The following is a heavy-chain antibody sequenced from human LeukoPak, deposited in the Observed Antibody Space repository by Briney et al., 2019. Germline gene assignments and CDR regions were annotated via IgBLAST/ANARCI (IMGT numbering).Heavy chain of an antibody. V-gene: IGHV4-39*01. CDR2: IYHTGST. Sequence: SETLSLTCTVSGXSISSSSYYWGWIRQPPGMGLECIGSIYHTGSTYYNPSLRSRVTISVDTSKNQFSLKLSSVTATDTAVYYCARHENWGGPNYWGQGTLVTVSS. CDR1: GXSISSSSYY. J-gene: IGHJ4*02. CDR3: ARHENWGGPNY. D-gene: IGHD7-27*01.